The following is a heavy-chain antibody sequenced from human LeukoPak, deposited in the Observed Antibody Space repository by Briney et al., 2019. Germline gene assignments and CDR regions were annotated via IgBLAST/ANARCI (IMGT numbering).Heavy chain of an antibody. V-gene: IGHV4-39*01. J-gene: IGHJ4*02. D-gene: IGHD6-13*01. CDR1: GGSISSISSNNYH. CDR2: IYYSGST. CDR3: ARGLSGAAAATVFDY. Sequence: SETLSLTCIVSGGSISSISSNNYHWGWVRQPPGKGLEWIGSIYYSGSTYYNPSLKSRVTISVDTSKNQFSLKLSSVTAADTAVYYCARGLSGAAAATVFDYWGQGTLVTVSS.